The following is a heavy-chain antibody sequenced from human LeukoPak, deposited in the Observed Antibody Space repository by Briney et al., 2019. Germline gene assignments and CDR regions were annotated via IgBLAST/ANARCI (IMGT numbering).Heavy chain of an antibody. V-gene: IGHV3-21*01. Sequence: PGESLRLSCAASGFTFSSYSMNWVRQAPGKGLEWVSSISSSSSYIYYADSVKGRFTISRDNAKNSLYLQMNSLRAEDTAAYYCARGAVVVPARTTPYYYYYMDVWGKGTTVTVSS. CDR2: ISSSSSYI. CDR1: GFTFSSYS. CDR3: ARGAVVVPARTTPYYYYYMDV. D-gene: IGHD2-2*01. J-gene: IGHJ6*03.